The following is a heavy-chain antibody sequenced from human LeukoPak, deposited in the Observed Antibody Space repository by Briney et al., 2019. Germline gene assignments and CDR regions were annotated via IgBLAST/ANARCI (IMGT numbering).Heavy chain of an antibody. CDR3: AGPLAAAGPVNYYYYYMDV. J-gene: IGHJ6*03. CDR2: IIPIFGTA. V-gene: IGHV1-69*06. D-gene: IGHD6-13*01. Sequence: ASVKVSCKASGYTFTSYAISWVRQAPGQGLEWMGGIIPIFGTANYAQKFQGRVTITADKSTSTAYMELSSLRSEDTAVYYCAGPLAAAGPVNYYYYYMDVWGKGTTVTVSS. CDR1: GYTFTSYA.